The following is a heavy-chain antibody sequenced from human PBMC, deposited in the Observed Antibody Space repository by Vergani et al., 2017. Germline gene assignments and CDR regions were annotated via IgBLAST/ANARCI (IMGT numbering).Heavy chain of an antibody. Sequence: EVQLLESGGGLVQPGGSLRLSCAASGFTFSSYAMSWVRQAPGKGLEWVSAISGSGSSTYYADSVKGRFTISRDNSKNTLYLQMNSLRAEDTAVYYCAKAITMIVVVTDFDYWGQGTLVTVSS. CDR2: ISGSGSST. CDR3: AKAITMIVVVTDFDY. CDR1: GFTFSSYA. V-gene: IGHV3-23*01. D-gene: IGHD3-22*01. J-gene: IGHJ4*02.